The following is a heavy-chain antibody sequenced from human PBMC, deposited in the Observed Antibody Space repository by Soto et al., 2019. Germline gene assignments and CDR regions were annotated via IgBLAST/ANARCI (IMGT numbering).Heavy chain of an antibody. CDR1: GDRVSSNSAA. J-gene: IGHJ6*02. CDR2: TYYRSKWYN. D-gene: IGHD1-7*01. CDR3: AMGTTKTYYYGMDV. Sequence: SQTLSLTCAISGDRVSSNSAAWNWIRQSPSRGLEWLGRTYYRSKWYNDYAVSVKSRITINPDTSKNQFSLQLNSVTPEDTAVYYCAMGTTKTYYYGMDVWGQGTTVTVS. V-gene: IGHV6-1*01.